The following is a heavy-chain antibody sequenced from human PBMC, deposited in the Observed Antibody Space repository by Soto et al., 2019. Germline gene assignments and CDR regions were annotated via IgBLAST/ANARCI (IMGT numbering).Heavy chain of an antibody. CDR1: GFTFSSYG. D-gene: IGHD6-13*01. J-gene: IGHJ3*02. CDR3: ARTAGGRVRGALDI. Sequence: GGSLRLSCVASGFTFSSYGMHWVRQAPGKGLEWVAVIPNTENKKYYADSVKGRFTISRDNSQNTLFLQMDSLMSEDTAVYYCARTAGGRVRGALDIWGQGTMVTVSS. CDR2: IPNTENKK. V-gene: IGHV3-30-3*01.